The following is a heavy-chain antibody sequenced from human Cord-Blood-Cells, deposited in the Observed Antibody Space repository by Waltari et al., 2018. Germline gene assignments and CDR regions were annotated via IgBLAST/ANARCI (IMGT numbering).Heavy chain of an antibody. CDR3: ARDLGRLRFVQDAFDI. D-gene: IGHD3-3*01. CDR2: INPSGGST. J-gene: IGHJ3*02. Sequence: QVQLVQSGAEVKKPGASVKVSCKASGYTFTSYYMHWVRQAPGQGLEWMGIINPSGGSTSYAQKFQGRVTMTRDTSTSTVYMELSSLRSEDTAVYYCARDLGRLRFVQDAFDIWGQGTMVTVSS. V-gene: IGHV1-46*01. CDR1: GYTFTSYY.